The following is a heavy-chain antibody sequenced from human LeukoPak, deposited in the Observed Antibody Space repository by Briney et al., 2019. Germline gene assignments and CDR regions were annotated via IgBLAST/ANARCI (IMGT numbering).Heavy chain of an antibody. V-gene: IGHV4-39*02. Sequence: SSDTLSLTCTLSGGPNCSTDYYGDWIRQHPGKGLQGIGKNYYSGINYYNPALRSRVTISVATSKNPFSLKVSSVTAADAAVYYCARDDILTGSFDFWGQGTPVTVSS. CDR2: NYYSGIN. J-gene: IGHJ4*02. D-gene: IGHD3-9*01. CDR3: ARDDILTGSFDF. CDR1: GGPNCSTDYY.